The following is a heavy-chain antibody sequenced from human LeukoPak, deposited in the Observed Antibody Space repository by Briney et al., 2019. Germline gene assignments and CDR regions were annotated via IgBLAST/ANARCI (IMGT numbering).Heavy chain of an antibody. V-gene: IGHV3-11*01. J-gene: IGHJ4*02. Sequence: GGSLRLSCVASGFTFSDYYMNWIRQTPEKGLEWIAHISGDSDTIYYTDSVKGRFTISRANARNSLFLQMDSLRVEDTAVYFCARDSNTAMIILDHWGQGTPVTVSS. CDR2: ISGDSDTI. D-gene: IGHD5-18*01. CDR3: ARDSNTAMIILDH. CDR1: GFTFSDYY.